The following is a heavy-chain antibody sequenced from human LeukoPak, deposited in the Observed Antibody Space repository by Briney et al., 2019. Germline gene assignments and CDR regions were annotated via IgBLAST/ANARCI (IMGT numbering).Heavy chain of an antibody. CDR2: ISGSGDNM. D-gene: IGHD5-18*01. CDR1: KFTFNNYA. V-gene: IGHV3-23*01. J-gene: IGHJ6*03. CDR3: AKAPGYSYGHGYYYYMDV. Sequence: GGSLRLSCLASKFTFNNYAMTWVRQAPGKGLEWVSSISGSGDNMDYADSVKGRFTISRDNSKNTLYLQMNSLRAEDTAVYYCAKAPGYSYGHGYYYYMDVWGKGTTVTVSS.